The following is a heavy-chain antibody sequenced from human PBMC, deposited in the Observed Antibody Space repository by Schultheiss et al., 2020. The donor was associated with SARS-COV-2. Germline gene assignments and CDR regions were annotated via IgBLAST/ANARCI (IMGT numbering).Heavy chain of an antibody. J-gene: IGHJ4*02. CDR3: ARPHDSSGYFYYFDY. D-gene: IGHD3-22*01. V-gene: IGHV4-59*10. Sequence: SETLSLTCAVYGGSISSYYWSWIRQPAGKGLEWIGRIYTSGSTNYNPSLKSRVTMSVDTSKNQFSLKLSSVTAADTAVYYCARPHDSSGYFYYFDYWGQGTLVTVSS. CDR1: GGSISSYY. CDR2: IYTSGST.